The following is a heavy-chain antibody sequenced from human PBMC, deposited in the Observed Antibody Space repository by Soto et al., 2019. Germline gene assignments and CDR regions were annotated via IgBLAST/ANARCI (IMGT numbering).Heavy chain of an antibody. V-gene: IGHV3-48*03. CDR2: ISSSGSTI. D-gene: IGHD5-12*01. J-gene: IGHJ4*02. Sequence: GGSLRLSCAASGFTFGSYEMNWVRQAPGKGLGWVSCISSSGSTIYYADSVKGRFTISRDNAKNSLYLQMNSLRAEDTAVYYCARDLGDGYLWYFDYWGQGTLVTVSS. CDR3: ARDLGDGYLWYFDY. CDR1: GFTFGSYE.